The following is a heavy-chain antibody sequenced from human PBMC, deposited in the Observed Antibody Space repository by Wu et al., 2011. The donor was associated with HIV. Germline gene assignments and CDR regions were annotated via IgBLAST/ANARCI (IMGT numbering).Heavy chain of an antibody. CDR1: GGTFSSYA. V-gene: IGHV1-69*14. D-gene: IGHD5-24*01. Sequence: QVQLVQSGAEVKKPGSSVKVSCKASGGTFSSYAISWVRQAPGQGLEWMGGIIPIFGTADSAQKFQDRVTITADKSTSTAYMELSSLRSEDTAVYYCARPRERWLQFEKGSDAFHIWGQGTMVTVSS. CDR2: IIPIFGTA. J-gene: IGHJ3*02. CDR3: ARPRERWLQFEKGSDAFHI.